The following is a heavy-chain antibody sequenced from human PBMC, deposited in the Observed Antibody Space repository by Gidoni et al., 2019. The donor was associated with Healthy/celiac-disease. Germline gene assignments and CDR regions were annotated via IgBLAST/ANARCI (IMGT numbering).Heavy chain of an antibody. V-gene: IGHV3-23*01. CDR1: AFPFGSHA. Sequence: EVQLLESGVGLVQHGGSLRLSCSASAFPFGSHAMSWVRQAPGKGLGWVSAISGSVGSTYYADSVKGRFTISRDNSKNTLYLQMNSLRAEDTAVYYCAKDAKVDTAMGSEFDYWGQGTLVTVSS. J-gene: IGHJ4*02. D-gene: IGHD5-18*01. CDR2: ISGSVGST. CDR3: AKDAKVDTAMGSEFDY.